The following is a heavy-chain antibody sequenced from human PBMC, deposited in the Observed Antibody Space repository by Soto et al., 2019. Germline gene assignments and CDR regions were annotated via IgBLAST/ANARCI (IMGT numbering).Heavy chain of an antibody. V-gene: IGHV4-30-2*01. CDR1: GGSISSGGYS. Sequence: SSETLYLTCAVSGGSISSGGYSWSWIRQPPGKGLEWIGYIYHSGSTYYNPSLKSRVTISVDRSKNQFSLKLSSVTAAGTAVYYCARGQVVAAQHWAQGTLVTVSS. D-gene: IGHD2-15*01. CDR2: IYHSGST. J-gene: IGHJ1*01. CDR3: ARGQVVAAQH.